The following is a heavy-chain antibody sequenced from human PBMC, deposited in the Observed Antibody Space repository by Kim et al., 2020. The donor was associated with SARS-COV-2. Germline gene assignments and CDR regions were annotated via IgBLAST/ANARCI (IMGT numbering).Heavy chain of an antibody. CDR3: ARGVLTAPRSAYEY. CDR2: IHYSGTPT. CDR1: GDSIRSSY. V-gene: IGHV4-59*01. Sequence: SETLSLTCNVSGDSIRSSYWTWIRQPPGKGLEWIGNIHYSGTPTNFNPSLKSRVTMSVDTSNNQFSVKLTSVTAADTAVYYCARGVLTAPRSAYEYWGQGTLVTVSA. D-gene: IGHD2-8*01. J-gene: IGHJ4*02.